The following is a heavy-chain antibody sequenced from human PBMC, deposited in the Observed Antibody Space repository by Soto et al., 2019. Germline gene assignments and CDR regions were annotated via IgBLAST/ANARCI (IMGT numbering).Heavy chain of an antibody. CDR3: ARGDILLAFDI. D-gene: IGHD3-9*01. CDR1: GGSISSYY. V-gene: IGHV4-59*01. J-gene: IGHJ3*02. CDR2: IYYSGST. Sequence: SETLSLTCTVSGGSISSYYWSWIRQPPGKGLEWIGYIYYSGSTNYNPSLKSRVTISVDTSKNQSSLKLSSVTAADTAVYYCARGDILLAFDIWGQGTMVTVS.